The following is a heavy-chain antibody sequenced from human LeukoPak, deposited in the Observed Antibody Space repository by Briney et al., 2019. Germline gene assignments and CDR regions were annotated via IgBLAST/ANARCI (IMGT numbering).Heavy chain of an antibody. CDR3: ARGGGWGDTDTFVF. V-gene: IGHV1-2*04. CDR2: INPNSGDT. Sequence: ASVKVSCKASGYTFTAHYMHWVRQAPGQGLEWMGWINPNSGDTNYAQKFQGWVTMTRDTSISTAYMELSRLKADDTAVYYCARGGGWGDTDTFVFWGQGTMLTVSS. CDR1: GYTFTAHY. J-gene: IGHJ3*01. D-gene: IGHD5-18*01.